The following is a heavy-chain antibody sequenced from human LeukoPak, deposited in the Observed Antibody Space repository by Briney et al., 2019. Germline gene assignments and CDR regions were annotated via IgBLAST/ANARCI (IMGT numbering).Heavy chain of an antibody. CDR2: ISYSGST. V-gene: IGHV4-59*08. CDR1: GDSISIYY. CDR3: ARLGDSSGYYVDY. J-gene: IGHJ4*02. D-gene: IGHD3-22*01. Sequence: SETLSLTCTVSGDSISIYYWSWVRQPPGKGLEWIGYISYSGSTNYNPSLKSRVTISIDTSKNQFSLKLSSVTAADTAVYYCARLGDSSGYYVDYWGQGTLVTVSS.